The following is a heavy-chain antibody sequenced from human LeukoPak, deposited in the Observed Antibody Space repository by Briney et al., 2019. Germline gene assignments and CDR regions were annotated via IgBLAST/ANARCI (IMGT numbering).Heavy chain of an antibody. CDR3: ARDPAGLQYYYYYMDV. D-gene: IGHD4-11*01. J-gene: IGHJ6*03. CDR2: IYTSGST. Sequence: PSETLSLTCTVSGGSISSGSYYWSWIRQPAGKGLEWIGRIYTSGSTNYNPSLKSRFTISVDTSKNQFSLKLSSVTAADTAVYYCARDPAGLQYYYYYMDVWGKGTTVTVPS. CDR1: GGSISSGSYY. V-gene: IGHV4-61*02.